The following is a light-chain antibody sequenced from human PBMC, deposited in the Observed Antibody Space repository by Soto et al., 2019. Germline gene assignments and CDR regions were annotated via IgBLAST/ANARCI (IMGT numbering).Light chain of an antibody. CDR3: QQYGSSPRT. J-gene: IGKJ1*01. V-gene: IGKV3-20*01. CDR2: GAS. CDR1: QSVSSYY. Sequence: EIVLTQSPGTLSLSPGESATLSCRASQSVSSYYLAWYQQKPGQAPRLLMYGASTRATGIPDRFSGSGSGTDFTLTISRLEREDFAVYYCQQYGSSPRTFGQRTKVEIK.